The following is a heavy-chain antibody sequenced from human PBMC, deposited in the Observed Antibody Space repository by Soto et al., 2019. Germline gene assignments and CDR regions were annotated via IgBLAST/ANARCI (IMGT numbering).Heavy chain of an antibody. V-gene: IGHV1-46*01. CDR3: ARDLLSGYCSSTSCYNGIDY. CDR2: INPSGGST. Sequence: ASVKVSCKASGYTFTSYYMHWVRQAPGQGLEWMGIINPSGGSTSYAQKFQGRVTMTRDTSTSTVYMELSSLRSEDTAVYYCARDLLSGYCSSTSCYNGIDYWGQGTLVTVSS. D-gene: IGHD2-2*03. CDR1: GYTFTSYY. J-gene: IGHJ4*02.